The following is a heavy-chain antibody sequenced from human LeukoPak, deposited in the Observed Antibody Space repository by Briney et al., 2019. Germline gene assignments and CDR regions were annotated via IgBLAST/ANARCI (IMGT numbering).Heavy chain of an antibody. CDR1: GDSISSNSVA. J-gene: IGHJ3*02. CDR3: ARGRPIMGAPQNAFDI. CDR2: TYYRSRWFH. D-gene: IGHD1-26*01. Sequence: SQTLSLTCALSGDSISSNSVAWNWIRQSPLRGLEWLGRTYYRSRWFHNSAVSMRGRITINADTSRNQLSLQLNSVTPEDTAVYYCARGRPIMGAPQNAFDIWGQGTMVTVSS. V-gene: IGHV6-1*01.